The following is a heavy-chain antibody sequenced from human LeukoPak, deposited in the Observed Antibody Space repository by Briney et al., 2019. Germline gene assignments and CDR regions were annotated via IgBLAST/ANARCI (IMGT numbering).Heavy chain of an antibody. V-gene: IGHV4-4*07. Sequence: SETLSLTCTVSGGSISSYYWSWIRQPAGKGLEWIGRIYTGGSTNYNPSLRSRVTMSVDTSKYQFSLKLSSVTAADTAVYYCARDYYDTSGLLTKYYFDYWGQGTLVTVSS. CDR3: ARDYYDTSGLLTKYYFDY. CDR2: IYTGGST. CDR1: GGSISSYY. D-gene: IGHD3-22*01. J-gene: IGHJ4*02.